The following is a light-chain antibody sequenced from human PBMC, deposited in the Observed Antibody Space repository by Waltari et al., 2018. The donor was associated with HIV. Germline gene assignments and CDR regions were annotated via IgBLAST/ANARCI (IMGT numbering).Light chain of an antibody. Sequence: DIVMTQSPDSLAVSLGERATFNCKSSQSVLYSSNNNNYLAWYQQKPGHPPKLLFYWASARESGGPDRFSGSGSETDFTLTISGLQAEDVAVYYCQQYYSVPWTFGQGTKVEIK. J-gene: IGKJ1*01. CDR3: QQYYSVPWT. CDR1: QSVLYSSNNNNY. V-gene: IGKV4-1*01. CDR2: WAS.